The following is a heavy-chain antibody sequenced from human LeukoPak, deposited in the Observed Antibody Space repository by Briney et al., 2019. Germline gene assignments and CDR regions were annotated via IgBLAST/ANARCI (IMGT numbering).Heavy chain of an antibody. CDR2: IYYSGST. J-gene: IGHJ4*02. Sequence: SETLSLTCTVSGGSISTSNYYWGWIRQPPGKGLEWIGYIYYSGSTNYNPSLKSRVTISVDASKNQFSLTLSSVTTADTAVYYCARGQKYRNGYTVTELGSGYFAYWGQGTLVTVSS. V-gene: IGHV4-61*05. D-gene: IGHD5-18*01. CDR1: GGSISTSNYY. CDR3: ARGQKYRNGYTVTELGSGYFAY.